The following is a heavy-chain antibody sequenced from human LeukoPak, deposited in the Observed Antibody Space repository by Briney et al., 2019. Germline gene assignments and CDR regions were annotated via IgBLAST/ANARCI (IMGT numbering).Heavy chain of an antibody. J-gene: IGHJ2*01. V-gene: IGHV3-20*01. CDR2: INWNGGST. Sequence: RTGRSLRLSCAASGFTFDDYGMSWVRQAPGKGLEWVSGINWNGGSTGYADSVKGRFTISRDNAKNSLYLQMNSLRAEDTALYHCARDLGGSDWYFDLWGRGTLVTVSS. D-gene: IGHD1-26*01. CDR3: ARDLGGSDWYFDL. CDR1: GFTFDDYG.